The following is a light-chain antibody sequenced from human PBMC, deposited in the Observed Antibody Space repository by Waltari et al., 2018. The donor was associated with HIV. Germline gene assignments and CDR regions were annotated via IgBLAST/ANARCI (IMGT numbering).Light chain of an antibody. V-gene: IGKV1-12*01. CDR2: ATF. J-gene: IGKJ1*01. Sequence: DIQMTQSPSSVSASVGDRVTITCRASQDIGSWLTWYQQKPGTAPNLVVFATFSLQSGVPARFSGSRSGTNFTLTINTLQSEDFATYFCQQAHSLPWTFGHG. CDR3: QQAHSLPWT. CDR1: QDIGSW.